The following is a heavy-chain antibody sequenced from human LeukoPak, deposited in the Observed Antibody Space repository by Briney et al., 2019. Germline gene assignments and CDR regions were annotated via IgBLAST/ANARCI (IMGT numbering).Heavy chain of an antibody. J-gene: IGHJ4*02. CDR1: GFTFSSYS. D-gene: IGHD3-22*01. V-gene: IGHV3-21*01. CDR2: ITSTSSTT. Sequence: PGGSLRLSCAASGFTFSSYSMNWVRQAPGKGLEWVSSITSTSSTTYYADSVKGRFTISRDNAKNSLYVQMNSLRAEDTAVYCCAREGYYDRNGPMGYWGRGTPVTVSS. CDR3: AREGYYDRNGPMGY.